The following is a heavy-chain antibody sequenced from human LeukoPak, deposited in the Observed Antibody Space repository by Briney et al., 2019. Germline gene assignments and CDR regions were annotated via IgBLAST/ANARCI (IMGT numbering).Heavy chain of an antibody. D-gene: IGHD5-12*01. CDR1: GGSMSSYY. Sequence: SETLSLTCTVSGGSMSSYYWSWIRQPPGKGLQWIGYIYYSGSTRYNPSLESRITISVDTSKNQFSLKLSSVTAADTAVYYCARVSGYDWESFYDYWGQGTLVTVSS. CDR2: IYYSGST. CDR3: ARVSGYDWESFYDY. J-gene: IGHJ4*02. V-gene: IGHV4-59*01.